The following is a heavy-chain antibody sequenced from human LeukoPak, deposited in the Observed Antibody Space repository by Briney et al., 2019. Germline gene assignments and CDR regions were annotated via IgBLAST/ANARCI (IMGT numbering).Heavy chain of an antibody. CDR1: GFTFSSYS. CDR2: ISSSSSYI. J-gene: IGHJ4*02. CDR3: ARAFTVATMNAFDY. Sequence: PGGSLRLSCAASGFTFSSYSMNWVRQAPGRGLEWVSSISSSSSYIYYADSVKGRFTISRDNAKNSLYLQMNSLRAEDTAVYYCARAFTVATMNAFDYWGQGTLVTVPS. D-gene: IGHD5-12*01. V-gene: IGHV3-21*01.